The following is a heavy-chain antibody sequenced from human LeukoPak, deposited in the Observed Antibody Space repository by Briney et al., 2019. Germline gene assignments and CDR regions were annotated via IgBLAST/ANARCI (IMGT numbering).Heavy chain of an antibody. V-gene: IGHV5-51*01. J-gene: IGHJ4*02. CDR1: GYTFTHNW. CDR2: IFPADSNT. D-gene: IGHD1-14*01. Sequence: GESLKISCKVSGYTFTHNWIGWVRQKPGRGLEWLGVIFPADSNTAYNSSFRGQVTISVDESIDTAYLQWGSLKASDSAIYYCARHRATGTWSDFDYWGQGTVVTVSS. CDR3: ARHRATGTWSDFDY.